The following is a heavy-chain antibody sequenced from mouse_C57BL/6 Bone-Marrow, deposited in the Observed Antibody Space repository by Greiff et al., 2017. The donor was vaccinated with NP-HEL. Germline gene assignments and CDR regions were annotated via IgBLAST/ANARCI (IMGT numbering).Heavy chain of an antibody. Sequence: DVMLVESGGGLVKPGGSLKLSCAASGFTFSSYAMSWVRQTPEKRLEWVATISDGGSYTYYPDNVKGRFTISRDNAKNNLYLQMSHLKSEDTAMYYCARGYYYGSDWYFDVWGTGTTVTVSS. J-gene: IGHJ1*03. D-gene: IGHD1-1*01. CDR1: GFTFSSYA. V-gene: IGHV5-4*03. CDR3: ARGYYYGSDWYFDV. CDR2: ISDGGSYT.